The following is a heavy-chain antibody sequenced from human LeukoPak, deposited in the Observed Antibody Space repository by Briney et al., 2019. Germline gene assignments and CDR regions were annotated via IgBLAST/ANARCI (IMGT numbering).Heavy chain of an antibody. Sequence: KPGGSLRLSCASSGFTFTSAWMSWVRQPPGKGLEWIGEIVHSGNTKYNQSLKSRVTISVDTSKNQFSLNLTSVTAADTAVYYCARFGSSTWYKGAFDIWGQGTMVTLPS. CDR2: IVHSGNT. CDR3: ARFGSSTWYKGAFDI. J-gene: IGHJ3*02. V-gene: IGHV4-34*12. D-gene: IGHD1-1*01. CDR1: GFTFTSAW.